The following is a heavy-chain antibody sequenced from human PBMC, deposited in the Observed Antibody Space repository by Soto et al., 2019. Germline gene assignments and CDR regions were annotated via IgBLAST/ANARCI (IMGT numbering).Heavy chain of an antibody. CDR3: ARSSLAARRYMDV. D-gene: IGHD6-6*01. CDR2: INHSGST. J-gene: IGHJ6*03. CDR1: GGSFSGYY. V-gene: IGHV4-34*01. Sequence: PSETLSLTCAVYGGSFSGYYWSWIRQPPGKGLEWIGEINHSGSTNYNPSLKSRVTISVDTSKNQFSLKLSSVTAADTAVYYCARSSLAARRYMDVWGKGTTVTVSS.